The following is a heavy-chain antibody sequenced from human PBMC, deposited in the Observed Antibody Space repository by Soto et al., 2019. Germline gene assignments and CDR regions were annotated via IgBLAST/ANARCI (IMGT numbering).Heavy chain of an antibody. CDR2: VYYTGGT. Sequence: QVQLQQSGPGLVKPPETLSLTCTVSSGPSSSHNWGWIRQPPGRGLEWIGYVYYTGGTSYNPSLKSRVTISADSSTNHISLTLSSVTAADTAVYYCVRQGIGNLHGLVDVWGQGTTVSVSS. J-gene: IGHJ6*02. CDR1: SGPSSSHN. D-gene: IGHD1-1*01. V-gene: IGHV4-59*08. CDR3: VRQGIGNLHGLVDV.